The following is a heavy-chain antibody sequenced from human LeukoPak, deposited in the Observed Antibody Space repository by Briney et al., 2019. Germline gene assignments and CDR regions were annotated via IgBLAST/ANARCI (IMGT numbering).Heavy chain of an antibody. J-gene: IGHJ4*02. CDR1: GYTFTSYD. D-gene: IGHD3-22*01. CDR3: ARDLTYYYDSSGYYLRDY. V-gene: IGHV1-8*01. CDR2: MNPNSGNT. Sequence: RASVKVSCKASGYTFTSYDINWVRQAPGQGLEWMGWMNPNSGNTGYAQKFQGRVTMTRNTSISTAYMELSSLRSDDTAVYYCARDLTYYYDSSGYYLRDYWGQGTLVTVSS.